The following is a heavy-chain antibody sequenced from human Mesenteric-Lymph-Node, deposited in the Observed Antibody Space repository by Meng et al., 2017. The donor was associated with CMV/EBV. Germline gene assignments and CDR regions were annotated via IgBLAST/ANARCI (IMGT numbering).Heavy chain of an antibody. Sequence: SGFTFSDYAMHWVRQAPGKGLEWVAITSYDGGNEYYADSVKGRFTISRDNSKNTLYLQMNSLRAEDTAVYYCAKDSIGSSGTSAFDIWGQGTMVTVSS. J-gene: IGHJ3*02. D-gene: IGHD3-22*01. V-gene: IGHV3-30*18. CDR2: TSYDGGNE. CDR3: AKDSIGSSGTSAFDI. CDR1: GFTFSDYA.